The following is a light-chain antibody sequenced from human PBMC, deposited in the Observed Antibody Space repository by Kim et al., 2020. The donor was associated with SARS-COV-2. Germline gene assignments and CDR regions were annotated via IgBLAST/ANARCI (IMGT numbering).Light chain of an antibody. CDR3: LQHNNYPHP. CDR1: RGITND. J-gene: IGKJ4*01. CDR2: ATS. V-gene: IGKV1-17*01. Sequence: AFVGARVTITLLASRGITNDLGLYQQKPGEAPKRLIYATSMLQSGVPSRFSGSGFGTEFTLTISSLQPEDVATYYCLQHNNYPHPFCVGTKVDI.